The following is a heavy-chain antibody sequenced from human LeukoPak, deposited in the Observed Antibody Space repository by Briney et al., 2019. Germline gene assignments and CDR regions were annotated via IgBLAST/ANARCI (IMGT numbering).Heavy chain of an antibody. V-gene: IGHV3-74*01. CDR2: VNRDGTDT. Sequence: GGSLRLSCAASGFTFSTYWMPWVRQAPGTGLVWVSRVNRDGTDTTYADSVKGRFTISRDNAKNTLYLQMNSLRVEDTAVYYCVRGYYDVLTGYYIFFFDYWGQGTLVTVSS. D-gene: IGHD3-9*01. J-gene: IGHJ4*02. CDR3: VRGYYDVLTGYYIFFFDY. CDR1: GFTFSTYW.